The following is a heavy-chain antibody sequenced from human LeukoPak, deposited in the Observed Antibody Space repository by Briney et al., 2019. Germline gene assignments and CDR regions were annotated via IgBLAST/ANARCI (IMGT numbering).Heavy chain of an antibody. J-gene: IGHJ4*02. Sequence: SETLSLTCTVSGGSISSYYWSWIRQPPGKGLEWIGYIYYSGSTNYKPSLKSRVTISVDTSKNQFSLKLSSVTAADTAVYYCARGYDILTGFLWGQGTLVTVSS. CDR3: ARGYDILTGFL. D-gene: IGHD3-9*01. V-gene: IGHV4-59*01. CDR2: IYYSGST. CDR1: GGSISSYY.